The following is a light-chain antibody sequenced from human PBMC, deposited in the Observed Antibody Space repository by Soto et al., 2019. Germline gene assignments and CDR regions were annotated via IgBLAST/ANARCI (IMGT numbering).Light chain of an antibody. Sequence: QSVLTQPRSVSGSPGQSVTISCTGTSSDVGGYNYVSRYQQHPGKAPKLMIYCVSKRPSGVPDRFSGSKSGNTASLTISGLQAEDEADYYCSSYAGSYTWVFGGGTKLTVL. CDR1: SSDVGGYNY. V-gene: IGLV2-11*01. J-gene: IGLJ3*02. CDR2: CVS. CDR3: SSYAGSYTWV.